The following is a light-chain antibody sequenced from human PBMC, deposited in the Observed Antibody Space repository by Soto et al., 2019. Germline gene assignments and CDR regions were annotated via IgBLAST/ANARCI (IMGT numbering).Light chain of an antibody. CDR3: QQYHTXPRT. CDR2: GAS. Sequence: EIVMTQSPATLSVSPGESATLSCRASQSVSRNLAWYQQKPGQAPRLLMSGASTRATGVPARFGGSGSETEFTLTINXXXSEDVAVYYCQQYHTXPRTFGQGTKVEV. V-gene: IGKV3-15*01. CDR1: QSVSRN. J-gene: IGKJ1*01.